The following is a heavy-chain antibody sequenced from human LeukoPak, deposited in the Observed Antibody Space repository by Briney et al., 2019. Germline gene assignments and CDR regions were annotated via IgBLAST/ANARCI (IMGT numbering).Heavy chain of an antibody. J-gene: IGHJ3*02. CDR2: IIPIFGTV. Sequence: SVKVSCKASGGTFSSYAISWVRQAPGQGLEWMGGIIPIFGTVNYAQKFQGRVTITADESTSTAYMELRSLRSDDTAVYYCARVSWEHDGAFDIWGQGTMVTVSS. CDR3: ARVSWEHDGAFDI. D-gene: IGHD1-26*01. CDR1: GGTFSSYA. V-gene: IGHV1-69*13.